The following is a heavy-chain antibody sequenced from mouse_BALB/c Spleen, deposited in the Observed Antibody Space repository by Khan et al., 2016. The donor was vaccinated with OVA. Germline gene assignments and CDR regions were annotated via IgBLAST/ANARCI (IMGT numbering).Heavy chain of an antibody. CDR1: GYTFTSYW. D-gene: IGHD1-1*01. Sequence: QVQLQQSGAELARPGASVKLSCKASGYTFTSYWMQWVKQRPGQGLEWIGAIYPGDGDTRYTQKFRGKATLTADKSSSTAYMQLSSVASEDSAVYYCARWDYGSSYVAYWGEGTLVTVSA. CDR3: ARWDYGSSYVAY. V-gene: IGHV1-87*01. CDR2: IYPGDGDT. J-gene: IGHJ3*01.